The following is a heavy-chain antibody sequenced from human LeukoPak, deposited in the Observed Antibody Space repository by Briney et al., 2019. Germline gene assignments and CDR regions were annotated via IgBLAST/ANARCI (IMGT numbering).Heavy chain of an antibody. CDR1: GGSISSSSYY. CDR2: IYYSGST. Sequence: SETLSLTCTVSGGSISSSSYYWGWIRQPPGKGLEWVGSIYYSGSTYYNPSLESRVTISVDTSKNQFSLKLRSVTAADTAIYYCARRVSYLDYWGQGTLVTVSS. V-gene: IGHV4-39*01. J-gene: IGHJ4*02. CDR3: ARRVSYLDY.